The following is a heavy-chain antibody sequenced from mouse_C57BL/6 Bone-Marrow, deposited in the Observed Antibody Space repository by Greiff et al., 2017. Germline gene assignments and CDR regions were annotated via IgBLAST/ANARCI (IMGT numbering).Heavy chain of an antibody. V-gene: IGHV5-6*01. Sequence: EVKLMESGGDLVKPGGSLKLSCAASGFTFSSYGMSWVRQTPDKRLEWVATISSGGSYTYYPDSVKGRFTISRDNAKNTLYLQMSSLKSEDTAMYYCARHETYYSNYGAYWGQGTLVTVSA. CDR1: GFTFSSYG. CDR2: ISSGGSYT. D-gene: IGHD2-5*01. J-gene: IGHJ3*01. CDR3: ARHETYYSNYGAY.